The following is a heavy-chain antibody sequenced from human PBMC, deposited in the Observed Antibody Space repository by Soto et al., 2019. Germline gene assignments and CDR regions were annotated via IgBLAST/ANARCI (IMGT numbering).Heavy chain of an antibody. D-gene: IGHD3-10*01. CDR3: ATRDGITMVRGVITSGYYGMDV. V-gene: IGHV1-24*01. Sequence: ASVKVSCKDSGYTLTELSMHWVRQAPGKGLEWMGGFDPEDGETIYAQKFQGRVTMTEDTSTDTAYMELSSLRSEDTAAYYCATRDGITMVRGVITSGYYGMDVWGQGTRVTVSS. CDR1: GYTLTELS. CDR2: FDPEDGET. J-gene: IGHJ6*02.